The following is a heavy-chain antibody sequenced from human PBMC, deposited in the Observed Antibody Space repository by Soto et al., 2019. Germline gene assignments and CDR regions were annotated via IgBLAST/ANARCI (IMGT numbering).Heavy chain of an antibody. V-gene: IGHV3-23*01. D-gene: IGHD3-10*01. CDR3: AKDRHYPRDYFHY. CDR1: GFTFSSSA. J-gene: IGHJ4*02. Sequence: GGSLRLSCAASGFTFSSSAISWVLQAPGKGLEWVSAVSANGQGIYYADSVRGRFTISRDNSKNTVFLHMDSLSDEDTAVYYCAKDRHYPRDYFHYWGQGTLVTVSS. CDR2: VSANGQGI.